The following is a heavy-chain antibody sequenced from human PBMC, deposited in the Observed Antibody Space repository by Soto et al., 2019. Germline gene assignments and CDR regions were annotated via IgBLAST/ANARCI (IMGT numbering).Heavy chain of an antibody. D-gene: IGHD1-1*01. CDR1: GGSISSYY. V-gene: IGHV4-59*12. Sequence: SETLSLTCTVSGGSISSYYWSWIRQPPGKGLEWIGEMNYSGSTHFNPSLKSRVTISVDTSKNQFTLKMSSVTAADTALYYCARVERGTATTVVDAFDIWGPGTMVTVSS. J-gene: IGHJ3*02. CDR3: ARVERGTATTVVDAFDI. CDR2: MNYSGST.